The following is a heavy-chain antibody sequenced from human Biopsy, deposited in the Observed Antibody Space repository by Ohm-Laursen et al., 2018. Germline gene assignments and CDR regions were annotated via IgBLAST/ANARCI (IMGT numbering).Heavy chain of an antibody. Sequence: SETLSLTCTVSGGSISSDYWSWIRQTPGKGLEWIGYIYYSGSTYYNPSLKSRVTISADRSKNQFSLKLSSVTAEDTAVYYCARDDAVTVIRGLYYWGQGALVTVSS. J-gene: IGHJ4*02. D-gene: IGHD2-21*02. CDR3: ARDDAVTVIRGLYY. CDR1: GGSISSDY. CDR2: IYYSGST. V-gene: IGHV4-59*01.